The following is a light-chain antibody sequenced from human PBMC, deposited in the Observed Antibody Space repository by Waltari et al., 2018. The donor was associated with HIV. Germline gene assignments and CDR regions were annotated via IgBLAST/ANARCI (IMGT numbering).Light chain of an antibody. CDR2: YDD. V-gene: IGLV1-36*01. CDR1: SSTISRHA. J-gene: IGLJ1*01. Sequence: QSVLTQPPSVSAAPSQSVTISCSGGSSTISRHAVPWYLQLPGKTPKLLIYYDDQLPSGVSGRFSGAKAGTSASLAISGLQSEDEADYYCAAWDDGLNGYVFGTGTKLTVL. CDR3: AAWDDGLNGYV.